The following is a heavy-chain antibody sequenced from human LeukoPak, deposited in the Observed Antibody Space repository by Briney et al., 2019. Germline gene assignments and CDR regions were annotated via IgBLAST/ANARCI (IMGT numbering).Heavy chain of an antibody. Sequence: PGGSLRLSCAASGFTFSTYWMSWVRQAPGKGLEWVASIKQDGSDKFYVDSVKGRFTISRDNAKNSMYLQMNSLRAEDTAVYYCARVLPVASRDYWGQGTLVTVSS. D-gene: IGHD2-2*01. J-gene: IGHJ4*02. CDR2: IKQDGSDK. CDR3: ARVLPVASRDY. CDR1: GFTFSTYW. V-gene: IGHV3-7*01.